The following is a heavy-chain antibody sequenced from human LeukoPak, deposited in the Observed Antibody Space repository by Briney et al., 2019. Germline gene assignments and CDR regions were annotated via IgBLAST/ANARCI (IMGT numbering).Heavy chain of an antibody. CDR3: ARDGAVRGVNYYYYGMDV. CDR2: ISSSGSTI. Sequence: PGGSLRLSCAASGFTFSSYEMNWVRQAPGKGLEWVSYISSSGSTIYYADSVKGRCTISRDNAKNSLYLQMNSLRAEDTAVYYCARDGAVRGVNYYYYGMDVWGQGTTVTVSS. CDR1: GFTFSSYE. J-gene: IGHJ6*02. V-gene: IGHV3-48*03. D-gene: IGHD3-10*01.